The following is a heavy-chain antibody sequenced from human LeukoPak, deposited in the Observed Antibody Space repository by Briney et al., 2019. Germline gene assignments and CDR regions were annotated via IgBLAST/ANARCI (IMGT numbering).Heavy chain of an antibody. J-gene: IGHJ6*03. CDR3: ARHAPGVDEYYYYYYYIDV. CDR1: GGSISSSSDY. Sequence: PSETLSLTCTVSGGSISSSSDYWGCIRQPPGKGLECIGSIYYSGSTYYNPSLKSRVTISVDTSKHQFSLKLSSVTAADTAVYYCARHAPGVDEYYYYYYYIDVWGKGTTVTVSS. CDR2: IYYSGST. V-gene: IGHV4-39*01. D-gene: IGHD3-3*01.